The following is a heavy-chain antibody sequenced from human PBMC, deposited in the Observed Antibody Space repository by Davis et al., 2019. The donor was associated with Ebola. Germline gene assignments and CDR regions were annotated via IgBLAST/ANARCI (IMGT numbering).Heavy chain of an antibody. D-gene: IGHD5-24*01. CDR3: ARVGFQRWLQLSG. CDR2: IYHSGST. CDR1: GGSISSGGYS. J-gene: IGHJ4*02. V-gene: IGHV4-30-2*01. Sequence: SETLSLTCAVSGGSISSGGYSWSWIRQPPGKGLEWIGYIYHSGSTYYNPSLKSRVTISVDTSKNQFSLKLSSVTAADTAVYYCARVGFQRWLQLSGWGQGTLVTVSS.